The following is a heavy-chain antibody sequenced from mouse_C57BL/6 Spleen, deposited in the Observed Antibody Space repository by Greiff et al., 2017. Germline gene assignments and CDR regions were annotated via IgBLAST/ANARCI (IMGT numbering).Heavy chain of an antibody. V-gene: IGHV1-52*01. Sequence: VQLQQSGAELVRPGSSVKLSCKASGYTFTSYWMHWVKQRPIQGLEWIGNIDPSDSETHYNQKFKDKATLTVDKSSSTAYMQLSSLTSEDSAVYYCARMYYSNYDSWFAYWGQGTLVTVSA. CDR2: IDPSDSET. CDR1: GYTFTSYW. J-gene: IGHJ3*01. CDR3: ARMYYSNYDSWFAY. D-gene: IGHD2-5*01.